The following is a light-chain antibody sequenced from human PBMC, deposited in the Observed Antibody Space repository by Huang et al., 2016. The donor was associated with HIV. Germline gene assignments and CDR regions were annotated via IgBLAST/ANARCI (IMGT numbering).Light chain of an antibody. CDR3: QQSYSTSKT. V-gene: IGKV1-39*01. CDR2: AAS. CDR1: QSIRNY. Sequence: DIQMTQSPSSLSASVGDRVTITCRASQSIRNYLNWYQQKPGKAPNVVIYAASRLQGGVPSRFSGSGSGTDFILTISSLQPEDFGTYYCQQSYSTSKTFGGGTKVEIK. J-gene: IGKJ4*01.